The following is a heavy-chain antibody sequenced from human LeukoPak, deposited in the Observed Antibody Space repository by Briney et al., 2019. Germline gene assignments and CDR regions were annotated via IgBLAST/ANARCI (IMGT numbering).Heavy chain of an antibody. V-gene: IGHV4-39*01. D-gene: IGHD1-26*01. J-gene: IGHJ4*02. Sequence: SETLSLTCTVSGGSISSSSYHWGWIRQPPGKGLEWIGSIYYGGSTYYNPSLKSRVTISVDTSKNQFSLKLSSVTAADTAVYYCARRSGSYYYFDYWGQGTLVTVSS. CDR3: ARRSGSYYYFDY. CDR1: GGSISSSSYH. CDR2: IYYGGST.